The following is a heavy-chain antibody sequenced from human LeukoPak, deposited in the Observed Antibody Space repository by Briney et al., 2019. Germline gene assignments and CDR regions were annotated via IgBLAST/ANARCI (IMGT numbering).Heavy chain of an antibody. CDR2: ISGGSDTT. CDR3: AKEPVD. CDR1: GFTFSNYA. V-gene: IGHV3-23*01. J-gene: IGHJ4*02. Sequence: GGSLRLSCAASGFTFSNYAISWGRQPPGKGLEWVSAISGGSDTTYYADSVKGRFTISRDNSRNTLYLQMNSLRGEDTAVYYCAKEPVDWGQGTLVTVSS.